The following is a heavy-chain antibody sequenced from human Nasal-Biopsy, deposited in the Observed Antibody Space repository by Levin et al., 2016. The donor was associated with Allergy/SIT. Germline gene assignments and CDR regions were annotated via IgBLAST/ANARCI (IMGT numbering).Heavy chain of an antibody. D-gene: IGHD2-21*02. V-gene: IGHV4-59*01. CDR3: ARRAVVTVTDAFDL. Sequence: GSLRLSCSVSGGSMSTFYWSWIRQPPGKGLEYIGYVYSTGNTNYSPSLKSRLTISVDSSKSQFSLRLTSVTAADTAVYYCARRAVVTVTDAFDLWGQGTVVTVSS. CDR1: GGSMSTFY. J-gene: IGHJ3*01. CDR2: VYSTGNT.